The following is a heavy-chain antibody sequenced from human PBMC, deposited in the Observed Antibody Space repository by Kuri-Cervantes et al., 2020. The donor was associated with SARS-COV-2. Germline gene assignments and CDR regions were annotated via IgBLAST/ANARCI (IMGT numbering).Heavy chain of an antibody. V-gene: IGHV3-48*01. Sequence: GESLKISCAASGFTFSSYSMNWVRQAPGKGLEWVSYISSSSSTIYYADSVKGRFTISRDNAKNSLSLQMISLRAEDTAVYYCAKVKSAFWSDYSHYYMDVWGKGTTVTVSS. D-gene: IGHD3-3*01. CDR2: ISSSSSTI. CDR3: AKVKSAFWSDYSHYYMDV. CDR1: GFTFSSYS. J-gene: IGHJ6*03.